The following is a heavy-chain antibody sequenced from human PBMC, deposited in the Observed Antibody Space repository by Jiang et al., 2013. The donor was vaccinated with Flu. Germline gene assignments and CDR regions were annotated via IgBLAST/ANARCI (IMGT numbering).Heavy chain of an antibody. CDR1: GGSFSGYY. Sequence: LLKPSETLSLTCAVYGGSFSGYYWSWIRQPPGKGLEWIGEINHSGSTNYNPSLKSRVTISVDTSKNQFSLKLSSVTAADTAVYYCARGLMITFGGHKANDYWGQGTLVTVSS. D-gene: IGHD3-16*01. J-gene: IGHJ4*02. CDR2: INHSGST. V-gene: IGHV4-34*01. CDR3: ARGLMITFGGHKANDY.